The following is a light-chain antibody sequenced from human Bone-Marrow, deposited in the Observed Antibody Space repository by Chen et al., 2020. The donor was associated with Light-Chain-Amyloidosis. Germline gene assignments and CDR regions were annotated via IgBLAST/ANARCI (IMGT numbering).Light chain of an antibody. Sequence: SYELTQPPSVSVSPGQTARITCSGDDCPTKYAYWYQQKPGQAPVLVIHRDTERPSGISERCSGYSSGTTATLTIRGVQAEDEADYHCQAADSSGTDEVIFGGGSKLNVL. CDR3: QAADSSGTDEVI. CDR2: RDT. CDR1: DCPTKY. J-gene: IGLJ2*01. V-gene: IGLV3-25*03.